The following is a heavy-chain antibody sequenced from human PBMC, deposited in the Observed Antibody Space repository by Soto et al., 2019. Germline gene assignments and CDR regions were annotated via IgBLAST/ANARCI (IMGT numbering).Heavy chain of an antibody. CDR2: IYYSGSP. CDR1: GGSISSYY. CDR3: ARSQDYDFWSGYTLAFDY. V-gene: IGHV4-59*01. D-gene: IGHD3-3*01. J-gene: IGHJ4*02. Sequence: SETLSLTCTVSGGSISSYYWRWIRQPPGKGLEWIGYIYYSGSPNYNPTLKSRDTISVDTSKNQISLRLSSVTAADTAVYYCARSQDYDFWSGYTLAFDYWGQGTLVT.